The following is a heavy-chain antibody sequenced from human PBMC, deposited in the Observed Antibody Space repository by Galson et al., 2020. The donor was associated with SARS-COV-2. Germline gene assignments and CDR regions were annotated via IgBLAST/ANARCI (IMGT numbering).Heavy chain of an antibody. V-gene: IGHV4-30-4*01. J-gene: IGHJ6*03. CDR3: ARRGTYDFWSGYGYMDV. CDR2: IYYSGST. CDR1: GGSISSGDYY. Sequence: SETLSLTCTVSGGSISSGDYYWSWIRQPPGKGLEWIGYIYYSGSTYYNPSLKSRVTISVDTSKNQFSLKLSSVTAADTAVYYCARRGTYDFWSGYGYMDVWGKGTTVTVSS. D-gene: IGHD3-3*01.